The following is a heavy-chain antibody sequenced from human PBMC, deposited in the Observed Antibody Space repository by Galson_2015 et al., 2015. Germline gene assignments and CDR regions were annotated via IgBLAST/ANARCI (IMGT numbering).Heavy chain of an antibody. D-gene: IGHD6-13*01. Sequence: SVKASCKASGGTFSSYAISWARQAPGQGLEWMGGIIPIFGTANYAQKFQGRVTITADESTSTAYMELSSLRSEDTAVYYCARSRIAAAGSEYYGVDVWGQGTTVTVSS. CDR3: ARSRIAAAGSEYYGVDV. CDR2: IIPIFGTA. CDR1: GGTFSSYA. V-gene: IGHV1-69*13. J-gene: IGHJ6*02.